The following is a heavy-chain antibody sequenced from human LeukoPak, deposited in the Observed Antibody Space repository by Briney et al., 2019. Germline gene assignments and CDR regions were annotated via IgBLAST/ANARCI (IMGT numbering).Heavy chain of an antibody. V-gene: IGHV3-74*01. Sequence: GGSLRLSCAASGFTFTDYWMHWVRHVPGKGLVWLSRISKEGNNAVYADFAKGRFTMSRDNAKKTVYLQLTTLRPADTGLYYCARGGYSVSYDRFSWGRGTVVSV. CDR1: GFTFTDYW. J-gene: IGHJ4*02. D-gene: IGHD3-3*01. CDR3: ARGGYSVSYDRFS. CDR2: ISKEGNNA.